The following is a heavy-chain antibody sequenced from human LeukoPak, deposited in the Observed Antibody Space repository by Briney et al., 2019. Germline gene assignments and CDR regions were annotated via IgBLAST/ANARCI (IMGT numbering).Heavy chain of an antibody. CDR1: GYTFTSYG. J-gene: IGHJ4*02. CDR3: ARVGLLTGYYFFDY. D-gene: IGHD3-9*01. Sequence: ASVKVSCKASGYTFTSYGISWVRQAPGQGLEWVGWIRGDNGDTNYAQKLQGRVTMTTDTSTSTAYMELRSLGSDETAVYYCARVGLLTGYYFFDYWGQGTLVTVSS. CDR2: IRGDNGDT. V-gene: IGHV1-18*01.